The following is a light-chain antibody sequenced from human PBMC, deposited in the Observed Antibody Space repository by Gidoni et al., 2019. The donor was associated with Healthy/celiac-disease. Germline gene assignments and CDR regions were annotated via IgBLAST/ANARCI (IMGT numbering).Light chain of an antibody. J-gene: IGLJ3*02. Sequence: QSVLTQPPSASGTPGQRVTISCSGSSSNIGSNTVNWYKQPPGTAPKLLIYSNNQRPSGVPDRFSGSKSGTSASLAISGLQSEDEADYYCAAWDDSLNGRVFGGGTKLTVL. V-gene: IGLV1-44*01. CDR1: SSNIGSNT. CDR2: SNN. CDR3: AAWDDSLNGRV.